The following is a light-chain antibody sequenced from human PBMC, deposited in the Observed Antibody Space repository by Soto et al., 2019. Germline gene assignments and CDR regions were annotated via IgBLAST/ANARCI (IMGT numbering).Light chain of an antibody. Sequence: QSALTQPASVSGSPGQPINISCTGTSSDVGSFDSVAWYQHNPGKAPKLMIYDVSNRPSGVSSRFSGSKSGNTASLSISGLQTEDEANYYCSSFTTSSTLVFGTGTKLTVL. J-gene: IGLJ1*01. CDR3: SSFTTSSTLV. V-gene: IGLV2-14*01. CDR2: DVS. CDR1: SSDVGSFDS.